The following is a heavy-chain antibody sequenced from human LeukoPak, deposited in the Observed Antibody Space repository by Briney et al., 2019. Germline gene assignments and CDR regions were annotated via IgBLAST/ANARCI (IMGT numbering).Heavy chain of an antibody. CDR1: GFTFNNYA. V-gene: IGHV3-23*01. CDR3: AKDAHPLLRHFDWLPDV. Sequence: PGGSLRLSCAASGFTFNNYAMGWVRQAPGKGLEWVSAISDSGGSAYYADSVKGRFTISRDNSKNTLYLQMNSLRAEDTAVYYCAKDAHPLLRHFDWLPDVWGQGTLVTVSS. J-gene: IGHJ4*02. CDR2: ISDSGGSA. D-gene: IGHD3-9*01.